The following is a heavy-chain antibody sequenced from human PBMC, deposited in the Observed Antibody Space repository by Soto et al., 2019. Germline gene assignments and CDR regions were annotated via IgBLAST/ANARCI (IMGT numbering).Heavy chain of an antibody. D-gene: IGHD4-17*01. J-gene: IGHJ3*02. CDR1: GFTFSNAW. CDR3: TTDPPVI. Sequence: GRLRRSGSACGFTFSNAWMSWVRQAPGKGLEWVGLIKSKTDGGTTDYAAPVKGRFTISRDDSKNTLYLQMNSLKTEDTAVSHCTTDPPVIWGKGTMVTV. CDR2: IKSKTDGGTT. V-gene: IGHV3-15*01.